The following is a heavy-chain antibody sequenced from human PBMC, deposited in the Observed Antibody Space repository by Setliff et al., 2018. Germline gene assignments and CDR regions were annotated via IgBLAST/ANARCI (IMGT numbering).Heavy chain of an antibody. Sequence: KPSETLSLTCTVSGGSISSHYWSWIRQPPGKGLEWIGSIYHSGSTNYNPSLKSRVTISVDKSKNQFSLKLSSVTAADTAVYYCARRPPSYYYGMDVWGQGTTVTVSS. CDR3: ARRPPSYYYGMDV. CDR2: IYHSGST. V-gene: IGHV4-59*11. CDR1: GGSISSHY. J-gene: IGHJ6*02.